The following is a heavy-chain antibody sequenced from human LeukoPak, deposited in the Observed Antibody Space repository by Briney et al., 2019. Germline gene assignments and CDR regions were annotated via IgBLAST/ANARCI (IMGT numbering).Heavy chain of an antibody. CDR2: IKEDGSEK. D-gene: IGHD2-15*01. J-gene: IGHJ6*03. Sequence: GGSLRLSCAASGFTFSRYWMSWVRQAPGKGLEWVANIKEDGSEKYYVDSVKGRLTISRDNAKNSLSLRIKSLRAEDTAVYYCARQKAVVVVAATPDEDYGDYVDYYYYMDVWGKGTTVTVSS. CDR3: ARQKAVVVVAATPDEDYGDYVDYYYYMDV. V-gene: IGHV3-7*01. CDR1: GFTFSRYW.